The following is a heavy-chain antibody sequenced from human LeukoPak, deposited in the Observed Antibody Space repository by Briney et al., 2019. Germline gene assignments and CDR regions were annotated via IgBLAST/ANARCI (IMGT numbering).Heavy chain of an antibody. CDR3: AREGYYDRSGYSDY. D-gene: IGHD3-22*01. V-gene: IGHV1-18*01. CDR2: ISAYNGDT. Sequence: ASVKVSCKASGYTFTSYGISWVRQAPGEGLEWMGWISAYNGDTNYAQKLQGRVTMTTDTSTSTAYMELRSLRSDDTAVYYCAREGYYDRSGYSDYWGQGTLVTVSS. CDR1: GYTFTSYG. J-gene: IGHJ4*02.